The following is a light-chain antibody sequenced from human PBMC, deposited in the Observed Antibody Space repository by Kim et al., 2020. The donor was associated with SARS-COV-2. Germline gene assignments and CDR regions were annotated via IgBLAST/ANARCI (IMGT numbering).Light chain of an antibody. V-gene: IGKV3-15*01. Sequence: SPGERATLSCRASQSVLNNLAWYQQKPGQAPRLLIYGASTRATGIPARLSGSASGTEFTLTISSLQSEDFAVYYCQHYDNRPPWTFGQGTKVDIK. CDR2: GAS. CDR1: QSVLNN. J-gene: IGKJ1*01. CDR3: QHYDNRPPWT.